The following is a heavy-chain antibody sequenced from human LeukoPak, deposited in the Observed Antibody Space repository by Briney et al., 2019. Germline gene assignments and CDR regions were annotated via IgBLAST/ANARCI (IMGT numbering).Heavy chain of an antibody. J-gene: IGHJ4*02. V-gene: IGHV1-3*01. CDR1: GYTFTSYA. CDR2: INAGNGNT. D-gene: IGHD1-26*01. CDR3: ARAGRVGAAPLDY. Sequence: GPVKVSCKASGYTFTSYAMHWVRQAPGQRLEWMGWINAGNGNTKYSQKFQGRVTITRDTSASTAYMELSSLRSEDTAVYYCARAGRVGAAPLDYWGQGTLVTVSS.